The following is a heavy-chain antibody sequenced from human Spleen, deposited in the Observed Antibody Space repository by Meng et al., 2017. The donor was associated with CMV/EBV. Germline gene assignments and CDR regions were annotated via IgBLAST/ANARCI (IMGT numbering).Heavy chain of an antibody. CDR2: INSDGSST. Sequence: GESLKISCAASGFSFSNYGMAWVRQAPGKGLVWVSRINSDGSSTSYADSVKGRFTISRDNAKNSLYLQMNSLRAEDTAVYYCANNGRINRFDYWGQGTLVTVSS. CDR1: GFSFSNYG. CDR3: ANNGRINRFDY. J-gene: IGHJ4*02. D-gene: IGHD1-14*01. V-gene: IGHV3-74*01.